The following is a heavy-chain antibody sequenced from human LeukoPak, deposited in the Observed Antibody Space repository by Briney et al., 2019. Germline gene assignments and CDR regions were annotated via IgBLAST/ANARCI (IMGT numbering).Heavy chain of an antibody. CDR3: AKEPHIRYFVGDAFDI. Sequence: PGGSLRLSCAASGFTFSIYAMSWVRQAPGKGLEWVSAISGSGGSTYYADSVKGRFTISRDNSKNTLYLQMNSLRAEDTAVYYCAKEPHIRYFVGDAFDIWGQGTMVTVSS. D-gene: IGHD3-9*01. V-gene: IGHV3-23*01. CDR2: ISGSGGST. J-gene: IGHJ3*02. CDR1: GFTFSIYA.